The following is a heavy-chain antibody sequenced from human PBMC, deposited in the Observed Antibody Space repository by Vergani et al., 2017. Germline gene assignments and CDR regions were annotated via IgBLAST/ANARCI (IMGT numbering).Heavy chain of an antibody. CDR3: ARDGYPIAAAGTLRVARYYYYYGMDV. Sequence: QVQLVESGGGVVQPGRSLRLSCAASGFTFSSYGMHWVRQAPGKGLEWVAVIWYDGSNKYYADSVKGRFTISRDNSKNTLYLQMNSLRAEDTAVYYCARDGYPIAAAGTLRVARYYYYYGMDVWGQGTTVTVSS. D-gene: IGHD6-13*01. CDR1: GFTFSSYG. J-gene: IGHJ6*02. V-gene: IGHV3-33*01. CDR2: IWYDGSNK.